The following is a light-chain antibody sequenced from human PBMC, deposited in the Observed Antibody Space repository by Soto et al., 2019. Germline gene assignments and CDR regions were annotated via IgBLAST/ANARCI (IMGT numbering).Light chain of an antibody. CDR1: NSNIGSNT. Sequence: VLTQPFSASATPGQRVTISCSGSNSNIGSNTVDWYQHLPGTAPRLLIYSNNQRPSGVPDRFSGSKSGTSASLAISGLQSEDEADYCCAAWDDTLNGYVFGTGTKVTVL. V-gene: IGLV1-44*01. CDR2: SNN. CDR3: AAWDDTLNGYV. J-gene: IGLJ1*01.